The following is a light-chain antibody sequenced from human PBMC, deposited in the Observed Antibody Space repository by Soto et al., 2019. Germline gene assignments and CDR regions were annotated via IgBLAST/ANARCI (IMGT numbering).Light chain of an antibody. CDR2: DVS. CDR3: SSYTSSSTLVV. J-gene: IGLJ2*01. Sequence: QSALTQPASVSGSPGQSITISCTGTRSDVGGYNYVSWYQQHPGKAPKLMISDVSNRPSGVSNRFSGSKSGNTASLTISGLQAEDEADYYCSSYTSSSTLVVFGGGTKVTVL. CDR1: RSDVGGYNY. V-gene: IGLV2-14*01.